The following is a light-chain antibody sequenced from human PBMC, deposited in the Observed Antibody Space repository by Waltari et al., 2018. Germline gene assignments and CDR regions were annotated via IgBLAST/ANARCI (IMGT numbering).Light chain of an antibody. CDR2: GVS. J-gene: IGKJ2*01. CDR1: QSISNN. CDR3: QHYDHWPPSYS. V-gene: IGKV3-15*01. Sequence: EIVMTQSPDTLSVSPGERATLSCRASQSISNNVAWYQQKPGQAPRLIIYGVSTRATDIPARFSGGGSETEFTLTISSLQSEDFAVYYCQHYDHWPPSYSFGQGTKWEI.